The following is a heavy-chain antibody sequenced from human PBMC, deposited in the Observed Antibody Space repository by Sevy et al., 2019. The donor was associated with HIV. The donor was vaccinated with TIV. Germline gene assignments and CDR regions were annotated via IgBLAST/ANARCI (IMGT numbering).Heavy chain of an antibody. Sequence: GESLKISCAASGFTFSANWMNWVRQAPGKGLEWVANIKADGSDKHYVDFVEGRLTISRDNAKNLLFLQMNSLGVEDTAVYYCAHETFGRFESWGQGTLVTVSS. CDR3: AHETFGRFES. CDR1: GFTFSANW. D-gene: IGHD3-16*01. CDR2: IKADGSDK. J-gene: IGHJ4*02. V-gene: IGHV3-7*01.